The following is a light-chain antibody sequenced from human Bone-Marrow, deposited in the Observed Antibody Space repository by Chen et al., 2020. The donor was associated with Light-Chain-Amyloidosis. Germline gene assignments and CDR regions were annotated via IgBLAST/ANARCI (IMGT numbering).Light chain of an antibody. CDR3: CSFAGGVVP. V-gene: IGLV2-23*01. J-gene: IGLJ2*01. Sequence: QSALSQPASVSGSPGQSITISCTGAGNDVGIYKLVSWYQHHPGKAPKLIIYEATARPSGVSSRCSGSPSGNTASPTISWLQAQDEAGYCCCSFAGGVVPFGGGTKVTVL. CDR2: EAT. CDR1: GNDVGIYKL.